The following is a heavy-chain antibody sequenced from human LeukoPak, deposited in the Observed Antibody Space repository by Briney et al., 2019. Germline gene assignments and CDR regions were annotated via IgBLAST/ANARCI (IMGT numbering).Heavy chain of an antibody. D-gene: IGHD3-3*01. CDR3: ARPNYDFWSGYNYYFDY. CDR2: INSDGSST. V-gene: IGHV3-74*01. J-gene: IGHJ4*02. CDR1: GFTFSSYW. Sequence: GGSLRLSCAASGFTFSSYWMHWVRQAPGKGPVWVSRINSDGSSTSYADSVKGRFTISRDNAKNTLYLQMNSLRAEDTAVYYCARPNYDFWSGYNYYFDYWGQGTLVTVSS.